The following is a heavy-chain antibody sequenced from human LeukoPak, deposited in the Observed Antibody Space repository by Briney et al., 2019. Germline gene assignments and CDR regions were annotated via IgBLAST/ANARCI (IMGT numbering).Heavy chain of an antibody. V-gene: IGHV3-23*01. CDR1: GFTFSSYA. J-gene: IGHJ4*02. CDR3: AKDSLNIVLMVYAIGY. CDR2: ISGSGGST. D-gene: IGHD2-8*01. Sequence: GGSLRLSCAASGFTFSSYAMSWVRQAPGKGLEWVSAISGSGGSTYYADSVKGRFTISRDNSKNTLYLQMNSLRAEDTAVYYCAKDSLNIVLMVYAIGYWGQGTLVTVSS.